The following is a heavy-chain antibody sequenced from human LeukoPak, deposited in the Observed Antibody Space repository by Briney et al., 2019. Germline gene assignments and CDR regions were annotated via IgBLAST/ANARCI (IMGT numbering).Heavy chain of an antibody. V-gene: IGHV3-21*04. CDR1: GFTFSSYG. CDR2: ISSSSSYI. J-gene: IGHJ3*02. CDR3: ARGFFEWWELLDGASDAFDI. Sequence: PGRSLRLSCAASGFTFSSYGMHWVRQAPGKGLEWVSSISSSSSYIYYADSVKGRFTISRDNSKNTLYLQMNSLRADDTAVYYCARGFFEWWELLDGASDAFDIWGQGTMVTVSS. D-gene: IGHD3-3*01.